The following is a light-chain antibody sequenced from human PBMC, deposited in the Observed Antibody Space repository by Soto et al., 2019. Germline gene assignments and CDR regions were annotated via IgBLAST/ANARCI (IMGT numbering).Light chain of an antibody. V-gene: IGLV2-14*01. CDR2: EVT. J-gene: IGLJ1*01. Sequence: QSVLTQPASVSGSPGQSITISCTGTSSDVGGYNYVSWYQQQPGKAPKLMIYEVTSRPSGVSDRFSGSKSGNTASLTIPGLQAEDEADYYCSSYTSSIPYVFGTGTKVTVL. CDR3: SSYTSSIPYV. CDR1: SSDVGGYNY.